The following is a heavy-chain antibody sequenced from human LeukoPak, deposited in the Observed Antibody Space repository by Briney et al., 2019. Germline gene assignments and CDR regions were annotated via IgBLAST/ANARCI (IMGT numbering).Heavy chain of an antibody. D-gene: IGHD6-13*01. CDR2: IYTSGST. V-gene: IGHV4-4*07. CDR1: GGSISSYY. J-gene: IGHJ4*02. CDR3: ARYSSSSGPSPFDY. Sequence: SETLSLTCTVSGGSISSYYWSWIRQPAGKGLEWIGRIYTSGSTNYNPSLKSRVTMSVDTSKNQFPLKLSSVTAADTAVYYCARYSSSSGPSPFDYWGQGTLVTVSS.